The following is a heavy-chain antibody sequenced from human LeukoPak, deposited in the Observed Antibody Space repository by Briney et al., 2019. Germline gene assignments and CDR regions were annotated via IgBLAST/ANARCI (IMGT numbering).Heavy chain of an antibody. CDR2: INHSGST. D-gene: IGHD1-26*01. V-gene: IGHV4-34*01. CDR3: ASIVGATLDY. CDR1: GGSFSGYY. Sequence: SETLSLTCAVYGGSFSGYYWSWIRQPPGKGLEWIGEINHSGSTNYNPSLKSRVTISVDTSKNQFSLKLSSVTAADTAVYYCASIVGATLDYWGQGTLVTVSS. J-gene: IGHJ4*02.